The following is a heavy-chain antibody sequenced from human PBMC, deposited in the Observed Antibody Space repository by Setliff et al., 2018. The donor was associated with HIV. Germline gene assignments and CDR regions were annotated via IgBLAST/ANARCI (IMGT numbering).Heavy chain of an antibody. Sequence: SETLSLTCTVSGASISSGGYYWNWIRQLPGKGLEWIGYILDSGNTYYNPSLRGRLSMSIDTSANQFSVELTSVTAADTALYFCARVPNWGSAPFAYDVWGLGTMVTVSS. D-gene: IGHD7-27*01. V-gene: IGHV4-31*03. CDR2: ILDSGNT. J-gene: IGHJ3*01. CDR3: ARVPNWGSAPFAYDV. CDR1: GASISSGGYY.